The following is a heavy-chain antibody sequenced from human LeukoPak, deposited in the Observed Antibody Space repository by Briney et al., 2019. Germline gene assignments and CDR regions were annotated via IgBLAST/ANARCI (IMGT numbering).Heavy chain of an antibody. D-gene: IGHD1/OR15-1a*01. CDR1: GFTFTNNW. CDR3: AREMAASGTIFDY. CDR2: VDSDGTST. Sequence: GGSLRLSCAASGFTFTNNWMHWVRHAPGKGLVWVARVDSDGTSTTYAASVKGRFTISRDNVQNTLYLQMNSLRAEDTAVYYCAREMAASGTIFDYWGQGTLVTVSS. V-gene: IGHV3-74*01. J-gene: IGHJ4*02.